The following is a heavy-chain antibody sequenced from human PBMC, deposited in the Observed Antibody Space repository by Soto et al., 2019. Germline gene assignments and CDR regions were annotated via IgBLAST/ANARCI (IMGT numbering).Heavy chain of an antibody. V-gene: IGHV4-59*01. CDR2: IYYSGST. Sequence: SETLSLTCAVSGGSISSSYWSWIRQPPGKGLEWIGYIYYSGSTDYNPSLKSRVTFSLDTSKNQFFLKLTSVTAADTAVCYCARDGTGDYFDYWGQGALVTVSS. J-gene: IGHJ4*02. CDR1: GGSISSSY. D-gene: IGHD1-1*01. CDR3: ARDGTGDYFDY.